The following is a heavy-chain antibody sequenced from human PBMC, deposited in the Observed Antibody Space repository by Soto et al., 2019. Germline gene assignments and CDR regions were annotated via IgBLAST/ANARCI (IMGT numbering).Heavy chain of an antibody. CDR2: ISSSGSTI. V-gene: IGHV3-48*03. CDR1: GFTFSSYE. Sequence: GGSLRLSCAASGFTFSSYEMNWVRQAPGKGLEWVSYISSSGSTIYYADSVKGRFTISRDNAKNSLYLQMSSLRAEDTAVYYCARVRNSGMDVWGQGTTVTVSS. CDR3: ARVRNSGMDV. D-gene: IGHD3-16*01. J-gene: IGHJ6*02.